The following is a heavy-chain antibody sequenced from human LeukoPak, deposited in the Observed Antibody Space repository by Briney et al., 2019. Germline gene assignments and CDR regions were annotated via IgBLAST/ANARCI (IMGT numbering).Heavy chain of an antibody. CDR2: ISWNSGSI. D-gene: IGHD3-10*01. CDR3: AKSSMVRGAYFDY. Sequence: GRSLRLSCAASGFTFDDYAMHWVRQAPGKGLEWVSGISWNSGSIGYADSAKGRFTISRDNAKNSLYLQMNSLRAEDTALYYCAKSSMVRGAYFDYWGQGTLVTVS. V-gene: IGHV3-9*01. CDR1: GFTFDDYA. J-gene: IGHJ4*02.